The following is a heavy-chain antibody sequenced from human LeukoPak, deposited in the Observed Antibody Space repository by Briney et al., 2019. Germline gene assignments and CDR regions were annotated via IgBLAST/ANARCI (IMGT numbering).Heavy chain of an antibody. V-gene: IGHV3-21*01. CDR2: ISSSSSYI. CDR1: GFTFSSYS. D-gene: IGHD3-22*01. CDR3: ARPGHSSNYYAVDY. Sequence: SGGSLRLACAESGFTFSSYSMNWVGQAPGKGLEGVASISSSSSYIYYTDSVKGRFTISRDNAKNSLYLQMNSLRAEDTAVYYCARPGHSSNYYAVDYWCPGTLVTVSS. J-gene: IGHJ4*02.